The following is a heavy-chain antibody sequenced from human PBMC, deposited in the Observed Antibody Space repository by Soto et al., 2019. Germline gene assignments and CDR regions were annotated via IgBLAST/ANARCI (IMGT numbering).Heavy chain of an antibody. CDR2: ISGSGGST. D-gene: IGHD3-10*01. V-gene: IGHV3-23*01. CDR1: GFTFSSYA. Sequence: PGGSLRLSCAAPGFTFSSYAMSWVRQAPGKGLEWVSAISGSGGSTYYADSVKGRFTISRDNSKNTLYLQMNSLRAEDTAVYYCAKDPQLLWFGELYYFDYWGQGTLVTVSS. J-gene: IGHJ4*02. CDR3: AKDPQLLWFGELYYFDY.